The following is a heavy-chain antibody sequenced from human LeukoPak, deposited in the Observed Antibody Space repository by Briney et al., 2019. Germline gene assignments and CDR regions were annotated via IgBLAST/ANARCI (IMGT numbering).Heavy chain of an antibody. V-gene: IGHV3-11*01. D-gene: IGHD2-21*01. CDR2: ISSSGSTI. J-gene: IGHJ3*02. CDR3: ASLLRDIVGDAFDI. Sequence: GGSLRISCAASGCTFSDYYMSWIRQAPGKGLEWFSYISSSGSTIYYADSVKGRFTISRDNAKNSLYLQMNSPRAEDTAVYYCASLLRDIVGDAFDIWGQGTMVTVSS. CDR1: GCTFSDYY.